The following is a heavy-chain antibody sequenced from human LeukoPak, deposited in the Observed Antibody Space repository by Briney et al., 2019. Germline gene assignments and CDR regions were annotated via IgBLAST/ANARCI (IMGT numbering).Heavy chain of an antibody. D-gene: IGHD3-3*01. V-gene: IGHV4-4*07. J-gene: IGHJ4*02. CDR3: ARRYDFWSGYPPPLDY. CDR1: GGSISSYY. Sequence: SETLSLTCTVSGGSISSYYWSWIRQPAGKGLEWIGRIYTSGSTNYNPSLKSRVTMSVDTSKKQFSLKLSSVTAADTAVYYCARRYDFWSGYPPPLDYWGQGTLVTVSS. CDR2: IYTSGST.